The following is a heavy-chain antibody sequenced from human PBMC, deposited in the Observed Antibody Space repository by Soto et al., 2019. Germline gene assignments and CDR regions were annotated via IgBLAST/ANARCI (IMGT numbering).Heavy chain of an antibody. CDR1: GYTLTELS. CDR3: ATDYGGNSGIDY. D-gene: IGHD4-17*01. Sequence: EASVKVSCKVSGYTLTELSMHWVRQAPGKGLEWMGGFDPEDGKTIYAQKFQGRVTMTEDTSTDTAYMELSSLRSEDTAVYYCATDYGGNSGIDYWGQGTLVTVSS. J-gene: IGHJ4*02. V-gene: IGHV1-24*01. CDR2: FDPEDGKT.